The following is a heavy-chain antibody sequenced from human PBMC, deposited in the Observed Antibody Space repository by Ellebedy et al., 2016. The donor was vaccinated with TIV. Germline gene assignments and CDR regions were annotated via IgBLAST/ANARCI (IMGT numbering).Heavy chain of an antibody. Sequence: GESLKISXAASGFTFSSYWMSWVRQAPGKGLEWVANIKQDGSEKYYVDSVKGRFTISRDNAKNSLYLQMNSLRAEDTAVYYCARVEYSSSSEDYWGQGTLVTVSS. CDR3: ARVEYSSSSEDY. CDR1: GFTFSSYW. CDR2: IKQDGSEK. J-gene: IGHJ4*02. D-gene: IGHD6-6*01. V-gene: IGHV3-7*01.